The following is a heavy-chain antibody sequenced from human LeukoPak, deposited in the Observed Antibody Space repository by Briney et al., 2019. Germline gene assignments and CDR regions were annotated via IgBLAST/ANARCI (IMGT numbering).Heavy chain of an antibody. CDR2: IYYTGNT. J-gene: IGHJ6*02. CDR3: ARLRGDYYYAMDV. V-gene: IGHV4-39*07. CDR1: GDSISNSLYY. D-gene: IGHD3-10*01. Sequence: SETLSLTCTVSGDSISNSLYYWGWLRQAPGKGVEWLGSIYYTGNTYYSPSLKSRLTLSVDMSKNQFSLKLTSVTAGDTAMYYCARLRGDYYYAMDVWGQGTTVTVSS.